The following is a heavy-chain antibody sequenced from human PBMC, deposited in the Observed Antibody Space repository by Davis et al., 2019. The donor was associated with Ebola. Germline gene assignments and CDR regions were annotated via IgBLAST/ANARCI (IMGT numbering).Heavy chain of an antibody. CDR2: FDPEDNEI. J-gene: IGHJ4*02. D-gene: IGHD6-19*01. CDR3: ARDSSGWYYFDY. Sequence: AASVKVSCKASGDTFSTYEVNWVRQAPGQGLEWMGNFDPEDNEIIYAQKFQGRVTITADKSTSTAYMELSSLRSEDTAVYYCARDSSGWYYFDYWGQGTLVTVSS. CDR1: GDTFSTYE. V-gene: IGHV1-69*04.